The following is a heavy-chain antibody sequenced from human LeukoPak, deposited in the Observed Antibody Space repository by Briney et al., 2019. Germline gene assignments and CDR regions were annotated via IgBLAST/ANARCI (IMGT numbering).Heavy chain of an antibody. CDR1: GFSFSTYG. CDR3: AKESRDYDSSAYYAT. D-gene: IGHD3-22*01. J-gene: IGHJ5*02. CDR2: IRYDGNNK. Sequence: GGSVRLSCAAPGFSFSTYGMHWVRQAPGKGLEWVAFIRYDGNNKQYVDSVKGRFTISRDNSKNVVLLQMNSLRPEDTAMYYCAKESRDYDSSAYYATWGQGTLVTVSS. V-gene: IGHV3-30*02.